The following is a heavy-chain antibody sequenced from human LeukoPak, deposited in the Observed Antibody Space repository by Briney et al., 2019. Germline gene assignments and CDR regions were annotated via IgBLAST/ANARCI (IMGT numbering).Heavy chain of an antibody. D-gene: IGHD6-19*01. CDR3: TTPGYSSGWYFDY. CDR1: GFTLSNAW. CDR2: IKSKTDGGTT. J-gene: IGHJ4*02. Sequence: GGSLRLSCAASGFTLSNAWMSWVRQAPGKGLEWVGRIKSKTDGGTTDYAAPVKGRFTISRDDSKNTLYLQMNSLKTEDTAVYYCTTPGYSSGWYFDYWGQGTLVTVSS. V-gene: IGHV3-15*01.